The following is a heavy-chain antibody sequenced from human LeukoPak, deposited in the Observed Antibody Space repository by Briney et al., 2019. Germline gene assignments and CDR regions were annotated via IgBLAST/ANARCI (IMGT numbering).Heavy chain of an antibody. CDR1: GGTFSSYA. CDR2: INPNSGGT. V-gene: IGHV1-2*02. CDR3: ARDSVYYYGMDV. J-gene: IGHJ6*02. Sequence: GASVKVSCKASGGTFSSYAISWVRQAPGQGLEWMGWINPNSGGTNYAQKFQGRVTMTRDTSISTAYMELSRLRSDDTAVYYCARDSVYYYGMDVWGQGTTVTVSS.